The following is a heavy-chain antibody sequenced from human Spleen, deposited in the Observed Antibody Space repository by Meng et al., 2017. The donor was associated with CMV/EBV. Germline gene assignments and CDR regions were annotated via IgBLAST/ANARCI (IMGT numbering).Heavy chain of an antibody. V-gene: IGHV3-30*03. CDR1: GFTFSWYG. D-gene: IGHD3-16*01. Sequence: LSLTCAASGFTFSWYGMHWVRQAPGKGLEWVAIISYDGSETYYADSVKGRFTISRDNSRNTVYLQMNSLRTEDTALYYCGNFGGDYWGQGTLVTVSS. J-gene: IGHJ4*02. CDR2: ISYDGSET. CDR3: GNFGGDY.